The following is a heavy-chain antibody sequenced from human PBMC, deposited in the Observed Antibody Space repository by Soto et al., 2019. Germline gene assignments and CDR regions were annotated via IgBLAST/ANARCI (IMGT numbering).Heavy chain of an antibody. CDR3: ASSIPPHTYFYDSSGYYYFCYYGMDV. D-gene: IGHD3-22*01. CDR1: GCSISSCGYY. V-gene: IGHV4-31*03. Sequence: SDTLSLTFTVSGCSISSCGYYWSGILQHPGKGLEWIGYIYYSGSTYYNPSLKSRVTISVDTSKNQFSLKLSSVTAADTAVYYCASSIPPHTYFYDSSGYYYFCYYGMDVWGQGTTVTVSS. CDR2: IYYSGST. J-gene: IGHJ6*02.